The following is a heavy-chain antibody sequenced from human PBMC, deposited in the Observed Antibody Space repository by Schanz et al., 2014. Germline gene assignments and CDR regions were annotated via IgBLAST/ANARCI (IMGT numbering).Heavy chain of an antibody. Sequence: VQVVESGGGLVKPGGSLRLSCAASGFTFSDYYMTWIRQAPGKGLDWVGIIKPDGSEKFYVDSVKGRFTISRDNAKNLMYLHLNSLRAEDTAVYYCAREVGGSFGQHYWGQGALVTVSS. CDR1: GFTFSDYY. V-gene: IGHV3-7*01. D-gene: IGHD1-26*01. J-gene: IGHJ4*02. CDR3: AREVGGSFGQHY. CDR2: IKPDGSEK.